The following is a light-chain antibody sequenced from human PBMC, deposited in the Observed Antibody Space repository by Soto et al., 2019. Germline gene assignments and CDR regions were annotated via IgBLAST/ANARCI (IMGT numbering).Light chain of an antibody. V-gene: IGKV1-33*01. J-gene: IGKJ5*01. CDR3: QQYENLPIT. CDR2: DAS. Sequence: DIQMTQSPSSLSASVGERVTITCQASQDISNYLNWYQQKPGKAPKLLIYDASNLETGVPSRFSGSGSVTDFTFTISSLQAEDIATYYCQQYENLPITFGQGTRLEIK. CDR1: QDISNY.